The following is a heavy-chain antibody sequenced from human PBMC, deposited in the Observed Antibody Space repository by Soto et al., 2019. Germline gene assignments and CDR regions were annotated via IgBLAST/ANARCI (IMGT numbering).Heavy chain of an antibody. CDR3: ARFQGPSYYDSSGYYY. CDR1: GGSISSGGYY. J-gene: IGHJ4*02. V-gene: IGHV4-31*03. D-gene: IGHD3-22*01. Sequence: QVQLQESGPGLVKPSQTLSLTCTVSGGSISSGGYYWSWIRQHPGKGLEWIGYIYYSGSTYYNPSLNSRVTISVDTSKNQFSLKLSSVTAADTAVYYCARFQGPSYYDSSGYYYWGQGTLVTVSS. CDR2: IYYSGST.